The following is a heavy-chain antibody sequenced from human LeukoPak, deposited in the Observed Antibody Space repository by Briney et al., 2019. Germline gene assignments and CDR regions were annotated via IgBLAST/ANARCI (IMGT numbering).Heavy chain of an antibody. J-gene: IGHJ4*02. Sequence: SVKVSCKASGYTFTSYGISWVRQAPGQGLEWMGGIIPIFGTANYAQKFQGRVTITTDESTSTAYMELSSLRSEDTAVYYCARAQGGEWLLQAPLDYWGQGTLVTVSS. V-gene: IGHV1-69*05. CDR3: ARAQGGEWLLQAPLDY. D-gene: IGHD3-22*01. CDR1: GYTFTSYG. CDR2: IIPIFGTA.